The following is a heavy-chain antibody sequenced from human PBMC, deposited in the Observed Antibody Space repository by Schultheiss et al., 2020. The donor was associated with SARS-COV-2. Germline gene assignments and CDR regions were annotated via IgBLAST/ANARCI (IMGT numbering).Heavy chain of an antibody. V-gene: IGHV4-39*01. CDR1: GGSISSSSYY. D-gene: IGHD7-27*01. J-gene: IGHJ4*02. CDR2: IYYSGST. Sequence: SETLSLTCTVSGGSISSSSYYWGWIRQPPGKGLEWIGSIYYSGSTYYNPSLKSRVTISVDTSKNQFSLKLISVTAADTAVYYCARRGPNWGYEVDYWGQGTLVTVSS. CDR3: ARRGPNWGYEVDY.